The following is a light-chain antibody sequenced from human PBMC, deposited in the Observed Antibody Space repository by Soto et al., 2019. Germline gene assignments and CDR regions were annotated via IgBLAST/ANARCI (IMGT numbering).Light chain of an antibody. Sequence: QSVLTQPASVSGSPGQSITISCTGTSSDVGGYNYVSWYQQHPGKAPKLMIYDVSNRPSGVSNRFSGSKSGNTASLTISGLQAEDEADYYRRSYTSSSTFVVFGGGTKLTVL. CDR2: DVS. V-gene: IGLV2-14*01. J-gene: IGLJ2*01. CDR1: SSDVGGYNY. CDR3: RSYTSSSTFVV.